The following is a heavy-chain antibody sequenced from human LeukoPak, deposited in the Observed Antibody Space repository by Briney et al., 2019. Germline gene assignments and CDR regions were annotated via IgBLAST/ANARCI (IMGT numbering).Heavy chain of an antibody. V-gene: IGHV1-69*13. Sequence: ASAKDSCKASGGTFISYAISWVRQAPGQGLEWMGGIIPIFGTANYAQKFQGRVTITADESTSTAYMELSSLGSEDTAVYCCARKSSVYAIYHYGMDVWGQGTTVTVSS. J-gene: IGHJ6*02. CDR3: ARKSSVYAIYHYGMDV. CDR1: GGTFISYA. CDR2: IIPIFGTA. D-gene: IGHD2-8*01.